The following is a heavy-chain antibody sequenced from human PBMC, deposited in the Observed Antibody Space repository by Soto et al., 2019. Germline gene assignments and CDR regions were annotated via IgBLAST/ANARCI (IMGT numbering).Heavy chain of an antibody. CDR2: IYYSGST. V-gene: IGHV4-59*01. CDR3: ARIGGYDGPLDY. Sequence: PSETLSLTCTVSGGSISSYYWSWIRQPPGEGLEWIGYIYYSGSTNYNPSLKSRVTIAVDTSENQFSLKVNSVTAADTALYYCARIGGYDGPLDYWGQGTPVTVSS. CDR1: GGSISSYY. J-gene: IGHJ4*02. D-gene: IGHD6-25*01.